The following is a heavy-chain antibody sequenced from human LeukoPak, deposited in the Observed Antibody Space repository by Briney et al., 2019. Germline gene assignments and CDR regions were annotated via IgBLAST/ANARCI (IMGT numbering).Heavy chain of an antibody. V-gene: IGHV4-39*01. CDR2: IYYSGST. Sequence: SETLSLTCTVSGGSISSGGYYWIWIRQPPGKGLEWIGSIYYSGSTYYNPSLKSRVTISLDTSKNQFSLKLTSLTAAETAVYYCARQYGSGSAYTPVVDLWGQGTLVTVSS. D-gene: IGHD3-10*01. CDR3: ARQYGSGSAYTPVVDL. CDR1: GGSISSGGYY. J-gene: IGHJ4*02.